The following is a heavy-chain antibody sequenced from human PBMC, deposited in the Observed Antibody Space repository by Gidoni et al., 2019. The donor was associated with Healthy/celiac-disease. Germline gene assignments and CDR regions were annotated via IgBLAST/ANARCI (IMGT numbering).Heavy chain of an antibody. CDR3: AKGGAGLIAAYY. Sequence: EVQLLESGGGLVQPGGSLRLSCAASGVTFSSYAMSWVRQAPGKGLEWVSAISGSGGSTYYADSVKGRFTISRDNSKNTLYLQMNSLRAEDTAVYYCAKGGAGLIAAYYWGQGTLVTVSS. CDR2: ISGSGGST. V-gene: IGHV3-23*01. D-gene: IGHD6-6*01. J-gene: IGHJ4*02. CDR1: GVTFSSYA.